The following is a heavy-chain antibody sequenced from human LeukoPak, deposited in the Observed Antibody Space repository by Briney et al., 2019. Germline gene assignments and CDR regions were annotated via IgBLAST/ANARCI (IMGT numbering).Heavy chain of an antibody. J-gene: IGHJ4*02. CDR2: IYNSGST. Sequence: KPSETLSLTCTVSGGSISSYYWSWIRQPPGKGLEWIGYIYNSGSTYNNPSLKSRVSISVDTSKNQFSLKLSSVTAADTAVYYCAREGSVNYFDYWGQGTLVTVSS. D-gene: IGHD2-8*02. V-gene: IGHV4-30-4*01. CDR1: GGSISSYY. CDR3: AREGSVNYFDY.